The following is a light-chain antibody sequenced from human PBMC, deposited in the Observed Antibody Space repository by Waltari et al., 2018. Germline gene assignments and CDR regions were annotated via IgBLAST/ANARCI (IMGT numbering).Light chain of an antibody. CDR2: DAS. CDR3: QQRNNWPLS. CDR1: QSVRSTY. V-gene: IGKV3D-20*02. Sequence: EIVLTQSPGTLSLSPGERATLSCRASQSVRSTYLAWYQQKPGRAPTLLIYDASKRATGIPDRFSGSGSGTDFTLTISRLEPEDFVVYYCQQRNNWPLSFGGGTKVEIK. J-gene: IGKJ4*01.